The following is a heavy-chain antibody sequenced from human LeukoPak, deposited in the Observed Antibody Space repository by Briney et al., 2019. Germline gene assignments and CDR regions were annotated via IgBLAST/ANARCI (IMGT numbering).Heavy chain of an antibody. CDR1: GGSISSYY. CDR2: IYYSGST. D-gene: IGHD3-16*01. V-gene: IGHV4-59*01. J-gene: IGHJ3*02. CDR3: AGGLMRDSFDI. Sequence: SETLSLTCTVSGGSISSYYWSWIRQPPGKGLEWIGYIYYSGSTDYNPSLKSRVTISVDTSKNQFSLEMSSVTAADTAVYYCAGGLMRDSFDIWGQGTMVTVSS.